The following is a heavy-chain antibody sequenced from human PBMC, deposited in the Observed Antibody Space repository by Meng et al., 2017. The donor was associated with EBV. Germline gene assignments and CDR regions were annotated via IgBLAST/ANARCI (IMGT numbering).Heavy chain of an antibody. D-gene: IGHD1-1*01. J-gene: IGHJ4*02. CDR1: GYTFSNYA. CDR3: ARGVEENGSHYPFDS. V-gene: IGHV7-4-1*02. CDR2: INTYSGKA. Sequence: QVQLVQSGSGWKRPGASVKVSCKASGYTFSNYAINWMRQVPGQGLEWMGWINTYSGKATFAQGFTGRFVFSLDTPVTTAHLQISGLKTEDSAVYYCARGVEENGSHYPFDSWGQGTLVTVSS.